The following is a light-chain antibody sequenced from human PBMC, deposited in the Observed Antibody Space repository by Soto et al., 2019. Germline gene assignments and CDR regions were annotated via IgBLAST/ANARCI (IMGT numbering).Light chain of an antibody. Sequence: DMMMTQSPATLSVSPGERATLSCTASQSISTNLAWYQQKPGQAPRLLIYGASTRATGIPARFSGSGSGTEFTLTISSLQSEDFAVYYCQQYHNWPPKYTFGQGTKVDIK. J-gene: IGKJ2*01. CDR3: QQYHNWPPKYT. CDR2: GAS. CDR1: QSISTN. V-gene: IGKV3-15*01.